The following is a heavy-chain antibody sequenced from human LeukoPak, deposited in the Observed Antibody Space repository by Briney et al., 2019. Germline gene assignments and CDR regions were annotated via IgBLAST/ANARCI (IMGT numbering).Heavy chain of an antibody. CDR2: IIPIVVIA. V-gene: IGHV1-69*04. D-gene: IGHD3-22*01. CDR1: GGTFSSYA. Sequence: SVKLSCKASGGTFSSYATSWVRQAPGQGLEGMGRIIPIVVIANYAQKFQARVTITASKSTSTAYMELSSLRSEDTAVYYCARARNYSDSSGYYPDDAFDIWGQGTMVTASS. J-gene: IGHJ3*02. CDR3: ARARNYSDSSGYYPDDAFDI.